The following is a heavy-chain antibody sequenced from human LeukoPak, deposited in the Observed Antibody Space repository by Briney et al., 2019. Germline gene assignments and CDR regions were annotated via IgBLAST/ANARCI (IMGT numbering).Heavy chain of an antibody. CDR3: ARDGLGGAFDI. CDR1: GVTFSGYS. CDR2: IKQDGSEK. D-gene: IGHD3-16*01. J-gene: IGHJ3*02. V-gene: IGHV3-7*01. Sequence: GKSPRLSCAASGVTFSGYSMNWVRQAPGKGLEWVANIKQDGSEKYYVDSVKGRFTISRDNAKNSLYLQMNSLRAENTAVYYCARDGLGGAFDIWGQGTMVTVSS.